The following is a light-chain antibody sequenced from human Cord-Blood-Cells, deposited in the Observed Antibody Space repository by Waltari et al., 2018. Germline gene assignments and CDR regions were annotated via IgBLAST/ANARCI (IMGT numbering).Light chain of an antibody. CDR1: SSDVGSYKL. CDR3: CSYAGSSTWV. J-gene: IGLJ3*02. Sequence: QSALTQPASVSGSPGQSITISCTGTSSDVGSYKLVSWYQQHPGKAPKLMIYEGSKRPSGVSNRFSGSNSGNTASLTISGLQAEDEADYYCCSYAGSSTWVFGGGTKLTVL. V-gene: IGLV2-23*01. CDR2: EGS.